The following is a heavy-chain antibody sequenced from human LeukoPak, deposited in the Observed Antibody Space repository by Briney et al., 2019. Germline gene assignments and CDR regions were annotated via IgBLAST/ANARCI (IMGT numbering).Heavy chain of an antibody. J-gene: IGHJ5*02. D-gene: IGHD3-10*01. CDR3: AKYLALGSSAWFDP. Sequence: GGSLRLSCAASGFTFSSYWMTWVRQAPGKGLEWVANINHDGSVKNYVESVKGRFTISRDNAKNSLYLQMNSLRAEDTAVYYCAKYLALGSSAWFDPWGQGTLVTVSS. CDR2: INHDGSVK. V-gene: IGHV3-7*02. CDR1: GFTFSSYW.